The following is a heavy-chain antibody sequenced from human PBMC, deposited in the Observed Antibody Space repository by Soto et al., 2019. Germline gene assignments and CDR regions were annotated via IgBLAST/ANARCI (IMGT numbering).Heavy chain of an antibody. CDR2: IYWDDDK. D-gene: IGHD1-26*01. J-gene: IGHJ5*02. CDR1: GFSLSTSGVG. CDR3: ARSGWSIVGAANWFDP. V-gene: IGHV2-5*02. Sequence: QITLKESGPTLVKPTQTLTLTCTFSGFSLSTSGVGVGWIRQPPGKALEWLALIYWDDDKRYSPSLKSRLTITQDASKNQVVLTITNMDPVDTATYYCARSGWSIVGAANWFDPWGQGTLVTVSS.